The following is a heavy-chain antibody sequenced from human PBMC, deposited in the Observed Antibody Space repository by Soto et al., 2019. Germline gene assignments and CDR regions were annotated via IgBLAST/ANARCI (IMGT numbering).Heavy chain of an antibody. D-gene: IGHD2-2*01. J-gene: IGHJ5*02. Sequence: SVKVSCKASGGTFSIYAISWVRQAPGQGLEWMGGIIPIFGTANYAQKLQGRVTITADESTSTAYMELSSLRSEDTAVYYCGRVVSVPAAPSYNGFVPWGQGTLVTVSS. CDR1: GGTFSIYA. CDR2: IIPIFGTA. CDR3: GRVVSVPAAPSYNGFVP. V-gene: IGHV1-69*13.